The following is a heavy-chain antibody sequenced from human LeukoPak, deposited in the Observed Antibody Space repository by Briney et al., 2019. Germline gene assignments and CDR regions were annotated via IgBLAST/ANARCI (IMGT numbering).Heavy chain of an antibody. CDR2: IYSGGST. CDR3: ARVTGVGGYSYGYFDY. D-gene: IGHD5-18*01. V-gene: IGHV3-66*01. J-gene: IGHJ4*02. Sequence: GGSLRLSCAASGFTVSSNYMSWVRQAPGKGLEWVSVIYSGGSTYYADSVKGRFTISRDNSKNTLYLQMNSLRAEDTAVYYCARVTGVGGYSYGYFDYWGQGTLFTVSS. CDR1: GFTVSSNY.